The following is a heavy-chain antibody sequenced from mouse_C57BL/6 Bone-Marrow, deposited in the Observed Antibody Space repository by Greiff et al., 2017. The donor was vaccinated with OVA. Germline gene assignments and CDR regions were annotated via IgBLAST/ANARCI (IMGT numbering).Heavy chain of an antibody. D-gene: IGHD1-1*01. CDR3: AVYYYGSSDWYVDV. J-gene: IGHJ1*03. CDR1: GYTFTSYW. Sequence: VQLQQSGAELVKPGASVKMSCKASGYTFTSYWITWVKQRPGQGLEWIGDIYPGSGSTNYNEKFKSKATLTVDTSSSTAYMQLSSLTSEDSAGYYCAVYYYGSSDWYVDVWGTGTTVTVSS. V-gene: IGHV1-55*01. CDR2: IYPGSGST.